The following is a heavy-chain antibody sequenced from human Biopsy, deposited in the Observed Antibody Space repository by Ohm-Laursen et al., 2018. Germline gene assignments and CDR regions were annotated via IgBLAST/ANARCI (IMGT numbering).Heavy chain of an antibody. D-gene: IGHD1-26*01. CDR1: GCSFASYY. CDR3: AKGGHKAWLDS. V-gene: IGHV1-46*01. Sequence: ASVKVSCKASGCSFASYYMHWVRQAPGQGLEWMGIINPSGGSTDYAQKFQGRVTMTRDTSMSTDYMELISLRSDDTAVYYCAKGGHKAWLDSWGQGALVTVSS. CDR2: INPSGGST. J-gene: IGHJ5*01.